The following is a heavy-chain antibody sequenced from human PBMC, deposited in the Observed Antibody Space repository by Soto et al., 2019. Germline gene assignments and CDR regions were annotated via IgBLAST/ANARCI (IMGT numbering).Heavy chain of an antibody. CDR2: IYYSGST. J-gene: IGHJ3*02. CDR3: ARRGRKDAFDI. V-gene: IGHV4-59*01. Sequence: SETLSLTCTVSGGSISSYYWSWIRQPPGKGLEWIGYIYYSGSTNSNPSLKSRVTISVDTSKNQFSLKLSSVTAADTAVYYCARRGRKDAFDIWGQGTMVTVSS. CDR1: GGSISSYY. D-gene: IGHD3-10*01.